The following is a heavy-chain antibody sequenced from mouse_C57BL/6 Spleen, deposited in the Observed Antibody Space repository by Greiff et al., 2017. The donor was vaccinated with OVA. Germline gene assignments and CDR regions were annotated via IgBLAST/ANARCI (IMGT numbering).Heavy chain of an antibody. V-gene: IGHV5-12*01. J-gene: IGHJ3*01. CDR2: ISNGGGST. CDR1: GFTFSDYY. CDR3: ARHGDGYSCDY. D-gene: IGHD2-3*01. Sequence: EVQLQESGGGLVQPGGSLKLSCAASGFTFSDYYMYWVRQTPEKRLEWVAYISNGGGSTYYPDTVKGRFTIARDNAKNTLYLQMSRLKSEDAAMYYCARHGDGYSCDYWGQGTLVTVSA.